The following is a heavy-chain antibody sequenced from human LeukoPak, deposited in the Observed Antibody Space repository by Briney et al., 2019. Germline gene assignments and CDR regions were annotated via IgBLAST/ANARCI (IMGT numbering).Heavy chain of an antibody. V-gene: IGHV3-21*01. D-gene: IGHD4-17*01. CDR1: GFTFSRNG. CDR2: ISVSGTYI. CDR3: ARDRDYGTFDY. J-gene: IGHJ4*02. Sequence: GGSLRLSCAASGFTFSRNGMAWVRQAPGKGLEWVSSISVSGTYIYYSDSVKGRFTTSRDNSKNSLYLEMNSLRSDDTAIYYCARDRDYGTFDYWGQGTLVTVSS.